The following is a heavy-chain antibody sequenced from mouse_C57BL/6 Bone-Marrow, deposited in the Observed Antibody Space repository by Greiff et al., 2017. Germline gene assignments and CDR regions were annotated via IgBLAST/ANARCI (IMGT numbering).Heavy chain of an antibody. Sequence: QVQLQQPGAELVRPGSSVKLSCKASGYTFTSYWMHWVKQRPIPGLEWIGNIDPSDSETNYNQKFKDKATLTVDKSSSTAYMQLSSLTSEDSAVYYCAREWVLGFAYWGQGTLVTVSA. CDR1: GYTFTSYW. CDR3: AREWVLGFAY. V-gene: IGHV1-52*01. J-gene: IGHJ3*01. D-gene: IGHD1-3*01. CDR2: IDPSDSET.